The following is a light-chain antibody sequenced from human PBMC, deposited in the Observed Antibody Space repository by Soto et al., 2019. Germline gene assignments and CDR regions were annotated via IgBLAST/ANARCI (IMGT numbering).Light chain of an antibody. V-gene: IGKV3-15*01. CDR2: GAS. Sequence: EIVITQSPATLYVSPGERATLSCRASQRISTNLAWYQQKPGQAPRLLIYGASTRATGVPARFSGSGSGTEFTLTISSLQSKDFAVYFCQQYHDWPLSFGQGTKVEIK. J-gene: IGKJ1*01. CDR3: QQYHDWPLS. CDR1: QRISTN.